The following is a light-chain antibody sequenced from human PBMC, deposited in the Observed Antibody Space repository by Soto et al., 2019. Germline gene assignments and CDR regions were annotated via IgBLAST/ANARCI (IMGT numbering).Light chain of an antibody. CDR2: DAS. Sequence: DIQMTQSPSSVSSSVGDRVTITCQASQDISNYLNWYQQKPGKAPKRLIYDASNLETGVPSRFSGSGSGTDFTFSISSLQPEDIATYDGQQYDNLPLTFGPGTKVDIK. CDR3: QQYDNLPLT. CDR1: QDISNY. J-gene: IGKJ3*01. V-gene: IGKV1-33*01.